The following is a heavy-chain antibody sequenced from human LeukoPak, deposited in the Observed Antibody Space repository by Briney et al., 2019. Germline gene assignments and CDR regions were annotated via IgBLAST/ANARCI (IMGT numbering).Heavy chain of an antibody. CDR1: GYTFTSYY. CDR3: ARPHSDGSASYYFDY. J-gene: IGHJ4*02. CDR2: INPSGGST. D-gene: IGHD3-22*01. V-gene: IGHV1-46*01. Sequence: ASVKVSCKASGYTFTSYYMHWVRQAPGQGLEWMGIINPSGGSTSYAQKFQGRVTMTRDTSTSTVYMELSSLRSEDTAVYYCARPHSDGSASYYFDYWGLGTLVTVSS.